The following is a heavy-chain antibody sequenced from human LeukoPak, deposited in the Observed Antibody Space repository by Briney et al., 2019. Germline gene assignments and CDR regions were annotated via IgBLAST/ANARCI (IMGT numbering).Heavy chain of an antibody. CDR3: ERGPRAYYDSSGYYAHDAFDI. J-gene: IGHJ3*02. CDR2: INPNSGGT. CDR1: RYTFTGYY. V-gene: IGHV1-2*02. Sequence: GASVKVSCKDSRYTFTGYYMHWVRQAPGQGVEWMGWINPNSGGTNYAQKFQGRVTMTRDTSISTAYMELSRLRSDDQAVYYCERGPRAYYDSSGYYAHDAFDIWGQGTMVTVSS. D-gene: IGHD3-22*01.